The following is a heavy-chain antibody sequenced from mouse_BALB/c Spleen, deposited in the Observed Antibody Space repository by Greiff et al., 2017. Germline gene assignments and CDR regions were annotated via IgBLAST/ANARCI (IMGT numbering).Heavy chain of an antibody. Sequence: QVQPTQLGAELVKPGASVKLSRKASGYTFTSYWMHWVKQRPGQGLEWIGEIVPSDSYTNYNHKFKGKATLTVDKSSSTAYMKPSSLTSEDSAVYYCARHYRYAYAMDYWGQGTSVTVSS. D-gene: IGHD2-14*01. CDR3: ARHYRYAYAMDY. V-gene: IGHV1-69*02. CDR2: IVPSDSYT. J-gene: IGHJ4*01. CDR1: GYTFTSYW.